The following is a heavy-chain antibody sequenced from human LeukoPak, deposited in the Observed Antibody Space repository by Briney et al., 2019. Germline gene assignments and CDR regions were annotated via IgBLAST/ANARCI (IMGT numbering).Heavy chain of an antibody. Sequence: PSETLSLTCTVSGGSISSYYWSWIRQPPGKGLEWIGYIYYSGSTNYNPSLKSRVTISVDTSKNQFSLKLSSVTAADTAVYYCARGRGYCSGGSCSTDFDYWGQGTLVTVPS. CDR2: IYYSGST. CDR3: ARGRGYCSGGSCSTDFDY. J-gene: IGHJ4*02. CDR1: GGSISSYY. D-gene: IGHD2-15*01. V-gene: IGHV4-59*01.